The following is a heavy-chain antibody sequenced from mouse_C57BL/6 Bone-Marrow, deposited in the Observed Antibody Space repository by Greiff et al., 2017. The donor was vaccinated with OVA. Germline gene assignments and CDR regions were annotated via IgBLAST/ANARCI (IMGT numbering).Heavy chain of an antibody. D-gene: IGHD1-1*01. CDR2: ISDGGSYT. J-gene: IGHJ2*01. CDR1: GFTFSSYA. CDR3: AGGITTVVAYYFDY. Sequence: EVKLMESGGGLVKPGGSLKLSCAASGFTFSSYAMSWVRQTPEKRLEWVATISDGGSYTYYPDNVKGRFTISRDNAKNNLYLQMSHLKSEDTAMYYCAGGITTVVAYYFDYWGQGTTLTVSS. V-gene: IGHV5-4*03.